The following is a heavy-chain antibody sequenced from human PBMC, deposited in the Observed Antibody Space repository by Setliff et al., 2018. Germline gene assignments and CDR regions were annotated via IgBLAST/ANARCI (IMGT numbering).Heavy chain of an antibody. CDR1: GGSINNYY. CDR3: ARDNTMVGATDY. Sequence: PSETLSLTCTVSGGSINNYYWNWIRQSADKGLEWIGRLHTSGSIDYNPSLKSRVTISVDTSKNQFSLRLRSVTAADTAVYFCARDNTMVGATDYWGLGTLVTVS. J-gene: IGHJ4*02. CDR2: LHTSGSI. V-gene: IGHV4-4*07. D-gene: IGHD1-26*01.